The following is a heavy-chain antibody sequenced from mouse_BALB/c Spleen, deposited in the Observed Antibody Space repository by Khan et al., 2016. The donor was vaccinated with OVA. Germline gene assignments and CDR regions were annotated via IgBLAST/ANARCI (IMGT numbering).Heavy chain of an antibody. CDR3: AIHWVGVMDY. D-gene: IGHD1-1*01. V-gene: IGHV5-6*01. CDR2: ISSGGTYT. CDR1: GFTLSTYG. J-gene: IGHJ4*01. Sequence: EVELVESGGDLVKPGGSLKLSCAASGFTLSTYGMSWVRQTPDKRLEWVATISSGGTYTYYPDSVKGRFTISRDNAKNTLYLQMSSLRSEDTAMYYCAIHWVGVMDYWGQGTSVTVSS.